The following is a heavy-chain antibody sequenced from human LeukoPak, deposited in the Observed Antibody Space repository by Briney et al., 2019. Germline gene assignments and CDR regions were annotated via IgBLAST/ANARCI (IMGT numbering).Heavy chain of an antibody. CDR2: INWNGGST. J-gene: IGHJ4*02. Sequence: RPGGSLRLSCAASGFTFDDYGMSWVRQAPGKGLEWVSGINWNGGSTGYADSVKGRFTISSDNAKNYLYLQMNSLRAEDTALYYCASFGSNYDILTGDYWGQGTLVTVSS. CDR3: ASFGSNYDILTGDY. CDR1: GFTFDDYG. D-gene: IGHD3-9*01. V-gene: IGHV3-20*04.